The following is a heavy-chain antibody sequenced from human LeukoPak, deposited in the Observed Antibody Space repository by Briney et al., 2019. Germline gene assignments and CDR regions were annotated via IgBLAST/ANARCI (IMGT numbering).Heavy chain of an antibody. CDR2: IYYSGST. CDR3: ASLRGASTGGDY. CDR1: GGSISSYY. J-gene: IGHJ4*02. D-gene: IGHD1-1*01. Sequence: SETLSLTCTVSGGSISSYYWSWIRQPPGKGLEWIGSIYYSGSTYYNPSLKSRVTISVDTSKNQFSLKLNSVTAADTAVYYCASLRGASTGGDYWGQGTLVTVSS. V-gene: IGHV4-59*04.